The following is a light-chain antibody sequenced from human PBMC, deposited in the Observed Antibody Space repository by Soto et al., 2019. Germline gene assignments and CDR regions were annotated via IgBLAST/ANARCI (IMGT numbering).Light chain of an antibody. J-gene: IGKJ1*01. CDR3: HQYHNFPRT. Sequence: DIQLTQSPSTLSASVGDRVTITCRASQSINGWLAWYQQKPGQAPNLLIYKASTLESVVPSRFSGSGSGTAFTLTVSSLQPDDFATYYCHQYHNFPRTFGQGTKVEI. V-gene: IGKV1-5*03. CDR1: QSINGW. CDR2: KAS.